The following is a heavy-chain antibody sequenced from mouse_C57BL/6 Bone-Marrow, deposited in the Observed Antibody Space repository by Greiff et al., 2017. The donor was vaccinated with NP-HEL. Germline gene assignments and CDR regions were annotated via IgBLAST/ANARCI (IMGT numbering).Heavy chain of an antibody. CDR1: GYTFTDYY. J-gene: IGHJ1*03. CDR2: IFPGSGST. D-gene: IGHD1-1*01. V-gene: IGHV1-75*01. CDR3: ARRYYYGSSYGWYFDV. Sequence: QVQLQHSGPELVKPGASVKISCKASGYTFTDYYINWVKQRPGQGLEWIGWIFPGSGSTYYNEKFKGKATLTVDKSSSTAYMLLSSLTSEDSAVYFCARRYYYGSSYGWYFDVWGTGTTVTVSS.